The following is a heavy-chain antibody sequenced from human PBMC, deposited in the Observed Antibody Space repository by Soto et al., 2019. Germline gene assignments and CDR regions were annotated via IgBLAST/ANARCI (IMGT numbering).Heavy chain of an antibody. J-gene: IGHJ5*02. V-gene: IGHV1-69*01. CDR3: AREKRPYSSPGIWCDP. CDR1: GGTFSSYA. Sequence: QVQLVQSGDDVKKPGSSVKVSCKASGGTFSSYAISWVRQAPGHGLEWMGGIIPIFGTANYAQKFQGRVTSTADESTSTSYMELSSLRSEDTAVYYCAREKRPYSSPGIWCDPWGQGTLVTVSS. D-gene: IGHD6-13*01. CDR2: IIPIFGTA.